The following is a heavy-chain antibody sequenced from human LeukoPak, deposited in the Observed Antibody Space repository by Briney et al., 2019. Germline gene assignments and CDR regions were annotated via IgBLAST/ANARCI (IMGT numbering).Heavy chain of an antibody. J-gene: IGHJ6*03. CDR3: GEWRRNGGSGGYYYYSRDV. D-gene: IGHD2-8*01. CDR2: IKQDGSEK. Sequence: PGGSLRLSCAASGFTFSSYWMSWVRQAPGKGLEWVANIKQDGSEKYYVDSVKGRFTISRDNAKNSLYLQMNSLRAEDTAVYYCGEWRRNGGSGGYYYYSRDVWAKGPRSPSP. CDR1: GFTFSSYW. V-gene: IGHV3-7*01.